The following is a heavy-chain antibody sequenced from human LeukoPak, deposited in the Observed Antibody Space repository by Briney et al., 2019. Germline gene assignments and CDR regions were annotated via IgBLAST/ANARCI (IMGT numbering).Heavy chain of an antibody. CDR2: ISGSGDSR. Sequence: GGSLRLSCAASGFTFSSSAMSWVRQAPGKGLEWVSAISGSGDSRYYADSVKGRFTISRDNSKNTLYLQMNSLRAEDTAAYYCAREARGDVWGQGTTVTVSS. J-gene: IGHJ6*02. V-gene: IGHV3-23*01. CDR1: GFTFSSSA. CDR3: AREARGDV.